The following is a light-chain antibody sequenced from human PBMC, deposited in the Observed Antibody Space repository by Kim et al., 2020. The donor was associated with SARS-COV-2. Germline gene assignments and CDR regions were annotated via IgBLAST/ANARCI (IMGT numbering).Light chain of an antibody. CDR2: AAS. CDR1: QDISNY. CDR3: QKYDSAPWT. J-gene: IGKJ1*01. Sequence: DIQMTQSPSSLSASVGDRVTITCRASQDISNYLVWYQQRPGKAPKLLIYAASGLRSGVPSRFVGSGSGTDFTLTITSLQPEDVATYYCQKYDSAPWTFGQGTKVDI. V-gene: IGKV1-27*01.